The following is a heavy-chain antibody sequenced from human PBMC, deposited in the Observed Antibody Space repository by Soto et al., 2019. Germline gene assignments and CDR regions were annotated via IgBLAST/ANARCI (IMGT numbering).Heavy chain of an antibody. Sequence: ASVKVSCKASGGTFSSYAISWVRHAPGQGLEWMGGIIPIFGTANYAQKFQGRVTITADKSTSTAYMELSSLRSEDTAVYYCARLTTVNYFDYWGQGTLVTVSS. D-gene: IGHD4-4*01. J-gene: IGHJ4*02. CDR3: ARLTTVNYFDY. V-gene: IGHV1-69*06. CDR2: IIPIFGTA. CDR1: GGTFSSYA.